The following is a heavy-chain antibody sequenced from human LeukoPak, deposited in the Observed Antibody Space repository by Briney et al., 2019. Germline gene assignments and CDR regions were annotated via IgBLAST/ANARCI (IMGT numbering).Heavy chain of an antibody. CDR2: IYYSGST. Sequence: SETLSLTCTVSGGSISTYYWSWIRQPPGKGLEWIGYIYYSGSTNYNPSLKSRVTMSVDTSKNQFSLKLSSVTAADTAVYYCARGTLGYCSGGSCYHDSWGQGTLVTVSS. CDR3: ARGTLGYCSGGSCYHDS. V-gene: IGHV4-59*12. CDR1: GGSISTYY. J-gene: IGHJ5*01. D-gene: IGHD2-15*01.